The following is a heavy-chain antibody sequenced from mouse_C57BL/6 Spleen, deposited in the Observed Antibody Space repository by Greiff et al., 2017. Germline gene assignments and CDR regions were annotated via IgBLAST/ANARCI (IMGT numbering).Heavy chain of an antibody. V-gene: IGHV1-82*01. CDR3: ARETTVVARYFDV. Sequence: QVQLQQSGPELVKPGASVKISCKASGYAFSSSWMNWVKQRPGKGLEWIGRIYPGDGDTNYNGTLKGKATLTADKSSSTAYMQISRLTSEDSAVYFCARETTVVARYFDVWGTGTTVTVSS. CDR1: GYAFSSSW. D-gene: IGHD1-1*01. CDR2: IYPGDGDT. J-gene: IGHJ1*03.